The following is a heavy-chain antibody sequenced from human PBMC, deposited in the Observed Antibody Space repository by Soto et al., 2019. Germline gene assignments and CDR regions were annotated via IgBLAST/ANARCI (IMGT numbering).Heavy chain of an antibody. V-gene: IGHV4-4*02. Sequence: QVQLQESGPGLVKPSGTLSLTCAVSGGSISSSNWWSWVRQPPGKGLVWIGGIYHRGGTTYNPSRKSPLTISVAKSKNQFSRKLGSVPAADTAVYYCGRGWVVITTTGDGGFYPGGQGTLVTASS. CDR2: IYHRGGT. CDR3: GRGWVVITTTGDGGFYP. D-gene: IGHD4-17*01. CDR1: GGSISSSNW. J-gene: IGHJ5*02.